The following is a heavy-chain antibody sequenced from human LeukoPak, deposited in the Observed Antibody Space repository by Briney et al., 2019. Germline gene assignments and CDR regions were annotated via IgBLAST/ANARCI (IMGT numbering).Heavy chain of an antibody. Sequence: ASVKVSCKASGYTFTSYGISWVRQAPGQGLEWMGRINPNSGGTNYAQKFQGRVTMTRDTSISTAYMELSRLRSDDTAVYYCARRTMVRGETTIYYYYMDVWGKGTTVTVSS. CDR3: ARRTMVRGETTIYYYYMDV. J-gene: IGHJ6*03. D-gene: IGHD3-10*01. CDR1: GYTFTSYG. V-gene: IGHV1-2*06. CDR2: INPNSGGT.